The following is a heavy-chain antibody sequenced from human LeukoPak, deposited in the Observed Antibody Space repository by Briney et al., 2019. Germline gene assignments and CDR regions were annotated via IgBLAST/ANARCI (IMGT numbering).Heavy chain of an antibody. CDR1: GFTFSSYA. CDR3: AKDLKGIQLWLVPSLFDY. Sequence: PGGSLRLSCAASGFTFSSYAMSWVRQAPGKGLEWVSAISGSGGSTYYADSVKGRFTISRDNSKNTLYLQMNSLRAEDTAVYYCAKDLKGIQLWLVPSLFDYWGQGTLVTVSS. D-gene: IGHD5-18*01. CDR2: ISGSGGST. V-gene: IGHV3-23*01. J-gene: IGHJ4*02.